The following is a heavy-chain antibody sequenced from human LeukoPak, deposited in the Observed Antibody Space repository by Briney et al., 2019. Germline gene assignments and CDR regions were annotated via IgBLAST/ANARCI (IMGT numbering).Heavy chain of an antibody. D-gene: IGHD6-19*01. Sequence: PGGSLRLSCAASGFTFSSYGMHWVRQAPGKGLEWVAFIRYDGSNKYYADSVKGRFTISRDNSKNTLYLQLNSLRAEDTAVYYCAKDPMIAVAGTFGFKSRNYYYYGMDVWGQGTTVTVSS. CDR3: AKDPMIAVAGTFGFKSRNYYYYGMDV. CDR2: IRYDGSNK. J-gene: IGHJ6*02. CDR1: GFTFSSYG. V-gene: IGHV3-30*02.